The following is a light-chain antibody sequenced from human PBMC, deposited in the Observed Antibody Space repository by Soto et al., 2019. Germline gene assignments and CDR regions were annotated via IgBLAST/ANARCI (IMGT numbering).Light chain of an antibody. J-gene: IGLJ3*02. Sequence: QSVLTQPPSASASLGASVTLTCTLSSDYSHYKVDWYQQRPGKGPRFVMRVGTGGIVGSKGDGIPDRFSVLGSGLNRYLTIKNIQEEDESDYHCGADHGSGSNFVWVLGGGTKLTVL. CDR1: SDYSHYK. CDR3: GADHGSGSNFVWV. V-gene: IGLV9-49*01. CDR2: VGTGGIVG.